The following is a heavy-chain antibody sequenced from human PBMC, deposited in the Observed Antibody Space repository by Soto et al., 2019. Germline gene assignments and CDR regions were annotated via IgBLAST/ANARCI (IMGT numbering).Heavy chain of an antibody. CDR2: IYYSGST. D-gene: IGHD3-3*01. V-gene: IGHV4-30-4*01. CDR1: GGSISSRDYC. CDR3: ARVGDFWSGVDY. J-gene: IGHJ4*02. Sequence: SLTLPLTCTVSGGSISSRDYCWSWIRQPPGKGLEWIGYIYYSGSTYYNPSLKSRVTISVDTSKNQFSLKLSSVTAADTAVYYCARVGDFWSGVDYWGQGTLVTV.